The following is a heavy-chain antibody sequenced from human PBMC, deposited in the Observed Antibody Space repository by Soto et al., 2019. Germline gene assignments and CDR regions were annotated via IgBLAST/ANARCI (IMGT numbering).Heavy chain of an antibody. D-gene: IGHD3-16*01. V-gene: IGHV1-2*04. CDR3: AQCRLGVNYYYGMDV. J-gene: IGHJ6*02. CDR1: GYTFTGYY. Sequence: ASVKVSCKASGYTFTGYYMHWVRQAPGQGLEWMGWINPNSGGTNYAQKFQGWVTMTRDTSISTAYMELSRLRSEDTAVYYCAQCRLGVNYYYGMDVSGQGTTVTV. CDR2: INPNSGGT.